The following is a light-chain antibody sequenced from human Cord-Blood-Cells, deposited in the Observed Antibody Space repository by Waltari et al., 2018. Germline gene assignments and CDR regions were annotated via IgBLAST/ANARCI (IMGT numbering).Light chain of an antibody. CDR2: WAS. Sequence: DIVMTQSPDSLAVSLGERATINCKSSQSVLYSSNNKNYLAWYQQKPGQPPKLLIYWASTRESGVPDRFSGSGSGTDFTLTISSLQAEDVAVYYCQQYYSTRGTFGQGTR. CDR1: QSVLYSSNNKNY. CDR3: QQYYSTRGT. J-gene: IGKJ5*01. V-gene: IGKV4-1*01.